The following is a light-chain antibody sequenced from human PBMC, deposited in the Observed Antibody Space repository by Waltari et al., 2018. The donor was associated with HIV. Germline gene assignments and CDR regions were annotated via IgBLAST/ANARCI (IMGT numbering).Light chain of an antibody. CDR3: QQYYSTPLT. V-gene: IGKV4-1*01. Sequence: DIVMTQSPDSLSVSLGERATINCKSSQSVLYSSNSKNYLSWYQQKPGQPPKLLIYWAFTRESGVPDRISGSGSGTNFTLTITSLQAEDVAVYYCQQYYSTPLTFGQGTKVEIK. CDR1: QSVLYSSNSKNY. J-gene: IGKJ1*01. CDR2: WAF.